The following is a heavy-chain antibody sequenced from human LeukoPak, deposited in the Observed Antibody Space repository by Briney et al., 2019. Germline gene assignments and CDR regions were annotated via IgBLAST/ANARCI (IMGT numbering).Heavy chain of an antibody. J-gene: IGHJ4*02. Sequence: SVKVSCKASGGTFSSYTISWVRQAPGQELEWMGRIIPILGIANYAQKFQGRVTITADKSTSTAYMELSSLRSEDTAVYYCARVGYYDFWSGHPFDYWGQGTLVTVSS. D-gene: IGHD3-3*01. CDR1: GGTFSSYT. CDR3: ARVGYYDFWSGHPFDY. CDR2: IIPILGIA. V-gene: IGHV1-69*02.